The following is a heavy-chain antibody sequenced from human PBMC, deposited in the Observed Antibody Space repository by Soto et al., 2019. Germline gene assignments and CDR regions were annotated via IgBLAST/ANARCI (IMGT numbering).Heavy chain of an antibody. CDR2: IYYSGST. D-gene: IGHD3-10*01. Sequence: SETLSLTCTVSGGSISSSSYYWGWIRQPPGKGLEWIGSIYYSGSTYYNPSLKSRVTISVDTSKNQFSLKLSSVTAADTAVYYCARRSLWGSGNPIPRAYYYYYYGMDVWGQGTTVTVSS. J-gene: IGHJ6*02. CDR3: ARRSLWGSGNPIPRAYYYYYYGMDV. V-gene: IGHV4-39*01. CDR1: GGSISSSSYY.